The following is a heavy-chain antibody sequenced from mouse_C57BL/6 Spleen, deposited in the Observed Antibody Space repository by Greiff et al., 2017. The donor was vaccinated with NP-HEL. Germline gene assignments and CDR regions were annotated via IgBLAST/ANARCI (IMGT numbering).Heavy chain of an antibody. D-gene: IGHD1-2*01. CDR1: GYTFTDHT. V-gene: IGHV1-78*01. CDR2: IYPRDGST. J-gene: IGHJ2*01. CDR3: ARHGYNTGTKFPFDY. Sequence: QVQLQQSDAELVKPGASVKISCKVSGYTFTDHTIHWMKQRPEQGLEWIGYIYPRDGSTKYNEKFKGKATLTADKSSSTAYMQLNSLTSADSAVYFCARHGYNTGTKFPFDYWGQGTTLTVSS.